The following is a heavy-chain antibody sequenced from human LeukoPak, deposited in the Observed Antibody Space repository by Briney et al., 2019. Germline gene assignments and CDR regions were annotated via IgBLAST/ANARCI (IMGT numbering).Heavy chain of an antibody. CDR1: GFTFNNAW. Sequence: GGSLRLSCAASGFTFNNAWMSWVRQAPGKGLEWVGRIKGKSDGGTTDYATPVKGRFTISRDDAKNTLYLQMHSLKTEDTAVYCCTTDLVVAPGAMLGEYWGQGTLVTVSS. CDR2: IKGKSDGGTT. V-gene: IGHV3-15*01. D-gene: IGHD2-2*01. J-gene: IGHJ4*02. CDR3: TTDLVVAPGAMLGEY.